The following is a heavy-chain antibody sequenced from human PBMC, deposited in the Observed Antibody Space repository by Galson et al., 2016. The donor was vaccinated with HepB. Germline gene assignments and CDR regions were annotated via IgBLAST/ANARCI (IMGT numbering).Heavy chain of an antibody. Sequence: SLRLSCAASGFTFSNYPMSWVRQAAGKGLEWVSSVNYDGDTHYYSDSVKGRFTIFRDQSKNTVYLQMNSLRVEGTAVYYCAKTYGDYHIGQWDYWGQGTLVSVSS. J-gene: IGHJ4*02. V-gene: IGHV3-23*01. CDR1: GFTFSNYP. D-gene: IGHD4-17*01. CDR3: AKTYGDYHIGQWDY. CDR2: VNYDGDTH.